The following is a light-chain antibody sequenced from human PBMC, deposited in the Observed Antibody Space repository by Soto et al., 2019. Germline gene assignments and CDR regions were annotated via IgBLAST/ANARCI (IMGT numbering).Light chain of an antibody. CDR1: QTISSW. V-gene: IGKV1-39*01. CDR3: QQRYSTPIS. CDR2: AAS. J-gene: IGKJ5*01. Sequence: DIQLTEVVAALFRTVGDRVTITCRASQTISSWLAWYQQKPGKAPKLLIYAASSLQSGVPSRFSGSGSGTDFTLTISSLQSEDFTTYYCQQRYSTPISFGQGTRLE.